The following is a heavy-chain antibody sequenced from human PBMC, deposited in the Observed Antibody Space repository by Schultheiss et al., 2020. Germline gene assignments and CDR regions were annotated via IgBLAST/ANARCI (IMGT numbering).Heavy chain of an antibody. D-gene: IGHD2-2*01. V-gene: IGHV1-69*13. J-gene: IGHJ6*03. CDR1: GGTFSSYA. CDR3: ARDSGCSSTSCYRDYYYYYRDV. Sequence: SVTVSCKASGGTFSSYAISWVRQAPGQGLEWMGGIIPIFGTANYAQKFQGRVTITADESTSTAYMELSSLRSEDTAVYYCARDSGCSSTSCYRDYYYYYRDVWGKGTTVTVSS. CDR2: IIPIFGTA.